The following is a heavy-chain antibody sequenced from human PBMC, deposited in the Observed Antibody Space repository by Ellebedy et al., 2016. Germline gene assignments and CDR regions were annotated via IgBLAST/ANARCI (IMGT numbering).Heavy chain of an antibody. V-gene: IGHV3-53*01. Sequence: GGSLRLSXAASGFTVSSNYMSWVRQAPGKGLEWVSVIYSGGSTYYADSVKGRFTISRDNAKNSLYLQMNSLRAEDTAVYYCARDEYYYDSSGYFGYWGQGTLVTVSS. J-gene: IGHJ4*02. D-gene: IGHD3-22*01. CDR2: IYSGGST. CDR3: ARDEYYYDSSGYFGY. CDR1: GFTVSSNY.